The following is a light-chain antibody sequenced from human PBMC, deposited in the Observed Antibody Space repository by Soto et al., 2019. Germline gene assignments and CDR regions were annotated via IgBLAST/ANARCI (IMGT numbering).Light chain of an antibody. Sequence: EIVMTQSPVTLSVSPGERVTLSCRASQSVSSNLAWYQQKPGQAPRLLIYGASTRATGIPARFSGSGSGTEFTLTISSLQPDDFATYYCQQYNRYSWTFGQGTKVDIK. CDR1: QSVSSN. V-gene: IGKV3-15*01. J-gene: IGKJ1*01. CDR3: QQYNRYSWT. CDR2: GAS.